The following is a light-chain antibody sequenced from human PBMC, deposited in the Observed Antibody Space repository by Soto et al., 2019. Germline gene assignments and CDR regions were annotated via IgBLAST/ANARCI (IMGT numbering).Light chain of an antibody. Sequence: DIQVTQSPSSLSGSVGDRVNITCRASRSIAGYLNWYHQKPRKAPKLLVYAASSLHGGVPSRFSGSGSGTDFTLTISSLLPEDFGTYYCQQTYGTPRTFGQGTKVEVK. CDR3: QQTYGTPRT. J-gene: IGKJ1*01. CDR2: AAS. CDR1: RSIAGY. V-gene: IGKV1-39*01.